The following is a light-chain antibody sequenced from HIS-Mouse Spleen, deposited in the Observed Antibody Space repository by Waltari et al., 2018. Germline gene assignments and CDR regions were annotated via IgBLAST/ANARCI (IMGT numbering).Light chain of an antibody. V-gene: IGLV2-11*01. CDR1: SSAVGGYNY. CDR2: DVS. CDR3: CSYAGSYPVV. J-gene: IGLJ2*01. Sequence: QSALTQPRPVSGSPGQAVTLSCTGTSSAVGGYNYFPWYQQHPGKAPKLMIYDVSKRPSGVPDRFSGSKSGNTASLTISGLQAEDEADYYCCSYAGSYPVVFGGGTKLTVL.